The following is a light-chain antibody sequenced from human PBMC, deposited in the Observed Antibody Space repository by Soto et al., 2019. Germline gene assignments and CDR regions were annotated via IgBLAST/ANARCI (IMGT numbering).Light chain of an antibody. V-gene: IGKV2-30*01. CDR1: QSLEYSDGNTY. J-gene: IGKJ3*01. CDR2: KVS. Sequence: DVVMTQSPLSLPVTLGQPASISCRSSQSLEYSDGNTYLNWFQQRPGQSPRRLIYKVSNRDSGVPDRFSGSGSGTDFTLKISRVEAEDVGVYSFMQRTHWQFSFGPGTKVEIK. CDR3: MQRTHWQFS.